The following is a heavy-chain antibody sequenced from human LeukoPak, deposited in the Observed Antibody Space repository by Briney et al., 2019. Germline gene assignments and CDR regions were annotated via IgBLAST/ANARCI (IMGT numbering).Heavy chain of an antibody. V-gene: IGHV3-23*01. CDR3: AKGPAMVRGTFDP. CDR2: ISGSGGGT. D-gene: IGHD3-10*01. CDR1: GFTFSSYA. J-gene: IGHJ5*02. Sequence: GGSLRLSCAASGFTFSSYAMSWVRQAPGKGLDWVSAISGSGGGTYYADSVKGRFTISRDYSKNTLYLQMNSLRTEETAVYYCAKGPAMVRGTFDPWGQGTLVTVSS.